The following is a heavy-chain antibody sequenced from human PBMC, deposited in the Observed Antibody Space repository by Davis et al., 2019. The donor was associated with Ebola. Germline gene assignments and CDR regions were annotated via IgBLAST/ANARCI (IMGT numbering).Heavy chain of an antibody. CDR3: ARTPSNYGMDV. Sequence: PSETLSLTCTVSGGSISSYYWSWIRQPPGKGLEWIGYIYYSGSTNYNPSLKSRVTISVDTSKNQFSLKLSSVTAADTAVYYCARTPSNYGMDVWGQGTTVTVSS. CDR2: IYYSGST. J-gene: IGHJ6*02. V-gene: IGHV4-59*01. CDR1: GGSISSYY.